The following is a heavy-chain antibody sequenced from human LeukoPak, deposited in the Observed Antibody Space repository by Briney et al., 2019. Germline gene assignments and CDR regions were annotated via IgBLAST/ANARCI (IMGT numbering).Heavy chain of an antibody. Sequence: GGSLRLSCAASGFAFNNYGMHWVRQAPGKGLECVALIPYDGSNKNYADSVKGRFTVSRDNFNNRLYLQMNSLRPEDTALYYCARDAKTDGYNYDYFDFWGQGTLVTVSS. V-gene: IGHV3-30*13. J-gene: IGHJ4*02. D-gene: IGHD5-24*01. CDR2: IPYDGSNK. CDR1: GFAFNNYG. CDR3: ARDAKTDGYNYDYFDF.